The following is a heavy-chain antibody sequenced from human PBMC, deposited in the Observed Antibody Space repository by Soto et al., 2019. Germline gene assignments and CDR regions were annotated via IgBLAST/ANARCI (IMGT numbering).Heavy chain of an antibody. V-gene: IGHV1-18*01. D-gene: IGHD3-9*01. CDR1: GYTFTSYG. CDR3: ARYGPYYDILTAGPQIDP. Sequence: VKVSCKASGYTFTSYGISWVRQAPGQGLEWMGWISAYNGNTNYAQKLQGRVTMTTDTSTSTAYMELRSLRSDDTAVYYCARYGPYYDILTAGPQIDPWGQGTLVTVSS. CDR2: ISAYNGNT. J-gene: IGHJ5*02.